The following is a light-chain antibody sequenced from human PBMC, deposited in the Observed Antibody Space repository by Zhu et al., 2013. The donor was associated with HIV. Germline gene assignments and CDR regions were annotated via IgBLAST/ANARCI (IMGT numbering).Light chain of an antibody. CDR1: QDIGTNY. J-gene: IGKJ4*01. CDR3: QQYGSSPLT. V-gene: IGKV3-20*01. CDR2: GVS. Sequence: EILLTQSPGSLSLSPGESATLSCRASQDIGTNYLAWYQQRPGQPPRLLMYGVSSRTAGIPDRFSGRGSGTDFTLTISRLEPEDTAVYYCQQYGSSPLTFGGGTKVEI.